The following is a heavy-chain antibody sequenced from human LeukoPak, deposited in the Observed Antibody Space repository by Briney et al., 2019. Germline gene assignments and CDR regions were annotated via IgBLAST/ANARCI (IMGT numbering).Heavy chain of an antibody. D-gene: IGHD4-17*01. V-gene: IGHV1-2*02. CDR1: GYTFTGYY. Sequence: ASVKVSCKASGYTFTGYYTHWVRQAPGQGLEWMGWINPNSGGTNYAQKFQGRVTMTRDTSISTAYMELSRLRSDDTAVYYCARGHDYGDYLDYWGQGTLVTVSS. CDR2: INPNSGGT. J-gene: IGHJ4*02. CDR3: ARGHDYGDYLDY.